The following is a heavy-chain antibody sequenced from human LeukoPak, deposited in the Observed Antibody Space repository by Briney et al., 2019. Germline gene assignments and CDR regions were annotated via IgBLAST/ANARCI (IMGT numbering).Heavy chain of an antibody. CDR3: ARDANYYDSSGRPHYYMDV. D-gene: IGHD3-22*01. CDR1: GSTFSGYS. J-gene: IGHJ6*03. CDR2: IDSSSSYI. Sequence: GGSLRLSCAASGSTFSGYSMNWVRQAPGKGLEWVSSIDSSSSYIYYVDSVRGRFTIFRDNAENSLYLLMNSLRAEDTAVYYCARDANYYDSSGRPHYYMDVWGTGTTVTVSS. V-gene: IGHV3-21*01.